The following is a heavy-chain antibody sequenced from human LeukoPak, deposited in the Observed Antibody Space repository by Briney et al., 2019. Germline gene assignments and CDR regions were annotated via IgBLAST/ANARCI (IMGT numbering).Heavy chain of an antibody. V-gene: IGHV3-23*01. J-gene: IGHJ4*02. Sequence: PGWSLRLSCAASGFTFNNYAMAWVRQAPEKGLEWVSSITDSGISTYYADSVKGRFTISRDNSKNTLYLQMNSLRAEDTAVYYCAKGLRGNYDYWGQGTLATVSS. CDR2: ITDSGIST. D-gene: IGHD4-23*01. CDR1: GFTFNNYA. CDR3: AKGLRGNYDY.